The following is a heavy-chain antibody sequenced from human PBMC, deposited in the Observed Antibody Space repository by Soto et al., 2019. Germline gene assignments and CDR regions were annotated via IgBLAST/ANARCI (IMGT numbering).Heavy chain of an antibody. CDR3: ARITIFGVVIMVVDY. D-gene: IGHD3-3*01. V-gene: IGHV4-39*01. CDR2: IYYSGST. J-gene: IGHJ4*02. Sequence: PSETLSLTCTVSGGSISSSSYYWGWIRQPPGKGLEWIGSIYYSGSTYYNPSLKSRVTISVDTSKNQISLKLSSVTAADTAVYYCARITIFGVVIMVVDYWGQGTLVAFSS. CDR1: GGSISSSSYY.